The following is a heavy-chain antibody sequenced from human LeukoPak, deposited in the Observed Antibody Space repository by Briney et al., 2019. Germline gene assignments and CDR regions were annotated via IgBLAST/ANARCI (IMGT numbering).Heavy chain of an antibody. CDR1: GYTFTSYD. J-gene: IGHJ4*02. D-gene: IGHD2-21*02. Sequence: GASVKVSCKASGYTFTSYDINWVRQATGQGLEWMGWMNPNSGNTGYAQKFQGRVTMTRNTSTSTAYMELSSLRSEDTAVYYCARVEGIYCGGDCYPDYWGQGTLVTVSS. V-gene: IGHV1-8*01. CDR2: MNPNSGNT. CDR3: ARVEGIYCGGDCYPDY.